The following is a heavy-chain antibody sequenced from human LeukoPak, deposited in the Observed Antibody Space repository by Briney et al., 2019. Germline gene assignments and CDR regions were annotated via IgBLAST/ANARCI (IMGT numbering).Heavy chain of an antibody. CDR2: ISGRHTTT. J-gene: IGHJ4*02. CDR1: GFTFNASA. CDR3: TREVSGSSYFEY. Sequence: PGGSLRLSCAASGFTFNASAMSWVRQAPGKGLEWVSSISGRHTTTYYADSVKGRFTISRDNSKNTLNLQMNSLRADDTAVYYCTREVSGSSYFEYWGQGTLVTVSS. D-gene: IGHD1-26*01. V-gene: IGHV3-23*01.